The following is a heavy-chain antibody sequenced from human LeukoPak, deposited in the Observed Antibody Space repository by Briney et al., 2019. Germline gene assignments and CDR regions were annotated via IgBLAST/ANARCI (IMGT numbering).Heavy chain of an antibody. CDR1: GFTFSSYG. CDR2: VSYDGSDE. V-gene: IGHV3-30*03. D-gene: IGHD1-26*01. J-gene: IGHJ4*02. Sequence: GRSLRLSCAASGFTFSSYGMHWVRQAPGKGLEWVAAVSYDGSDEHYADSVKGRFTISRDSFKNTLYLQMDSLRDEDTAVYYCARAGGGSYFDYWGQGTLVTVSS. CDR3: ARAGGGSYFDY.